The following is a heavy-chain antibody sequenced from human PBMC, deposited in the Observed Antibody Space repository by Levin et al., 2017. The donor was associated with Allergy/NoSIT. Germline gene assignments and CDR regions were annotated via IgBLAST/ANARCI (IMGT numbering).Heavy chain of an antibody. CDR1: GFTFSNAW. CDR3: TTRVVGPRITIVGVVREIDY. D-gene: IGHD3-3*01. J-gene: IGHJ4*02. V-gene: IGHV3-15*01. Sequence: GGSLRLSCAASGFTFSNAWMSWVRQAPGKGLEWVGRIKSKTDGGTTDYAAPVKGRFTISRDDSKNTLDLQMNSLKTEDTAVYYCTTRVVGPRITIVGVVREIDYWGQGTLVTVSS. CDR2: IKSKTDGGTT.